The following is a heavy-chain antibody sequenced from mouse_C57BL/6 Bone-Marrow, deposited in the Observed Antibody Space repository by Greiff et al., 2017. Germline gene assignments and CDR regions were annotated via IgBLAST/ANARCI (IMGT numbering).Heavy chain of an antibody. CDR3: SRQVTTVLATKYFDV. CDR2: ISGGGGNT. J-gene: IGHJ1*03. Sequence: EVQVVESGGGLVKPGGSLKLSCAASGFTFSSYTMSWVRQTPGKRLQWVAAISGGGGNTYYPDSVKGRFTFSRDNDKNILYLQMSSLRSEDTALYYCSRQVTTVLATKYFDVWGTGTTVTVSS. CDR1: GFTFSSYT. D-gene: IGHD1-1*01. V-gene: IGHV5-9*01.